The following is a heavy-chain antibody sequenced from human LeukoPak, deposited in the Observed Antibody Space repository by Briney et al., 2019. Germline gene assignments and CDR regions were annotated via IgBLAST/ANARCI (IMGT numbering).Heavy chain of an antibody. J-gene: IGHJ2*01. V-gene: IGHV4-4*07. CDR3: ARDSRYCSSTSCDWWYFDL. Sequence: SETLSLTCTVSGGSISSYYWSWIGQPAGKGLEWIGRIYTSGSTNYNPSLKSRVTMSVDTSKNQFSLKLSSVTAADTAVYYCARDSRYCSSTSCDWWYFDLWGRRTLVTVSS. CDR1: GGSISSYY. D-gene: IGHD2-2*01. CDR2: IYTSGST.